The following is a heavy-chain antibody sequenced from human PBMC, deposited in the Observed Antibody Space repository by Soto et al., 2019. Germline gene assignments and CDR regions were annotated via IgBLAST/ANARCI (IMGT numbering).Heavy chain of an antibody. J-gene: IGHJ6*03. CDR1: GGSISSGGYY. CDR2: IYYSGST. CDR3: ARVEGRRNYYYYMDV. Sequence: TSETLSLTCTVSGGSISSGGYYWSWIRQHPGKGLEWIGYIYYSGSTYYNPSLKSRVTISVDTSKNQFSLKLSSVTAADTAVYYCARVEGRRNYYYYMDVWGKGTTVTVSS. V-gene: IGHV4-31*03.